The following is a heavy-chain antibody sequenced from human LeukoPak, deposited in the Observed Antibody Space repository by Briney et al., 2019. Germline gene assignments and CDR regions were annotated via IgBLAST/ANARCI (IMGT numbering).Heavy chain of an antibody. D-gene: IGHD3-10*01. V-gene: IGHV4-34*01. Sequence: SETLSLTCAVYGGSFGGYYWSWIRQPPGKGLEWIGEINHRGSTNYNPSLKSRVTISVDTSKNQFSLKLSSVTAADTAVYYCARHPMEVTIDYWGQGTLITVSS. CDR3: ARHPMEVTIDY. J-gene: IGHJ4*02. CDR2: INHRGST. CDR1: GGSFGGYY.